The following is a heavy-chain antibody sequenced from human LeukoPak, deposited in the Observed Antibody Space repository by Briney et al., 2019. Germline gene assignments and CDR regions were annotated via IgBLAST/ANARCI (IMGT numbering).Heavy chain of an antibody. Sequence: ASVKVSCKASGYTFTSYYMHWVRQAPGQGLEWMGIINPSGGSTSYAQKFQGRVTMTRDTSTSTVYMELSSLRSEGTAVYYCARDHCTNGVCYPFDYWGQGTLVTVSS. CDR1: GYTFTSYY. CDR2: INPSGGST. V-gene: IGHV1-46*01. J-gene: IGHJ4*02. D-gene: IGHD2-8*01. CDR3: ARDHCTNGVCYPFDY.